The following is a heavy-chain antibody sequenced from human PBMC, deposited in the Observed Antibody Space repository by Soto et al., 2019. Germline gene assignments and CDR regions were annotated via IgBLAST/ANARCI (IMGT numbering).Heavy chain of an antibody. V-gene: IGHV1-69*12. J-gene: IGHJ6*02. CDR1: GGTFSSYA. D-gene: IGHD3-10*01. Sequence: QVQLVQSGAEVKKPGSSVKVSCKASGGTFSSYAISWVRQAPGQGLEWMGGIIPIFGTANYAQKFQGRVTITADESTSTAYMELSSLRSEDTAVYYCAGSITMVRGATYYYCGMDVWGQGTTVTVPS. CDR3: AGSITMVRGATYYYCGMDV. CDR2: IIPIFGTA.